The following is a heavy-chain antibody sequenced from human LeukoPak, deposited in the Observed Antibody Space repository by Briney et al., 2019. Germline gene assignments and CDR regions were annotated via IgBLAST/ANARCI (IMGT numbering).Heavy chain of an antibody. CDR2: IRPTGGPT. D-gene: IGHD5-24*01. CDR1: GYTFTNNW. Sequence: ASVKVSCKAFGYTFTNNWMHWVRQAPGQGPEWMGVIRPTGGPTAYAQKFQGRVTLTRDMPTSTDYLELSSLRYEDTAVYYCARDNSVRDEAWWFYPWGEGTLVTVSS. V-gene: IGHV1-46*01. J-gene: IGHJ5*02. CDR3: ARDNSVRDEAWWFYP.